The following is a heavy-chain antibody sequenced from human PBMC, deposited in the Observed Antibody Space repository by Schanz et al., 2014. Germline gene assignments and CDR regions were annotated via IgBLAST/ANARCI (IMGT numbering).Heavy chain of an antibody. CDR1: GGTFSSYA. J-gene: IGHJ3*02. D-gene: IGHD6-13*01. CDR2: IGGSDGNT. Sequence: QVQLVQSGAEVKKPGSSVKVSCKASGGTFSSYAFSWVRQAPGQGLEWMGWIGGSDGNTNFAQKFQGRVTMTTDTSTSTVYMELRSLTSDDSAVYYCARNIIATARAYDIGGQGTMVTVSS. CDR3: ARNIIATARAYDI. V-gene: IGHV1-18*01.